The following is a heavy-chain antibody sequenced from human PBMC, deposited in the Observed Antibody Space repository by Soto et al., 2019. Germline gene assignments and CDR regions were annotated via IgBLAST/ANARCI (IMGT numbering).Heavy chain of an antibody. V-gene: IGHV3-23*01. CDR1: GFTFSSYA. Sequence: LRLSCAASGFTFSSYAMSWVRQAPGKGLEWVSAISGSGGSTYYADSVKGRFTISRDNSKNTLYLQMNSLRAEDTAVYYCAKDPMFYGSGSYDFDYWGQGTLVTVSS. J-gene: IGHJ4*02. CDR2: ISGSGGST. D-gene: IGHD3-10*01. CDR3: AKDPMFYGSGSYDFDY.